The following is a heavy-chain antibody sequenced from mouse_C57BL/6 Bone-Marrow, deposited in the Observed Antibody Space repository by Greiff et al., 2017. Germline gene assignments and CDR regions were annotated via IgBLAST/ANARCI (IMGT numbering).Heavy chain of an antibody. CDR3: TRDNYGSSPFAY. D-gene: IGHD1-1*01. J-gene: IGHJ3*01. V-gene: IGHV5-9-1*02. CDR1: GFTFSSYA. Sequence: EVKLQESGEGLVKPGGSLKLSCAASGFTFSSYAMSWVRQTPEKRLEWVAYISSGGDYIYYADTVKGRFTISRDNARNTLYLQMSSLKSEDTAMYYCTRDNYGSSPFAYWGQGTLVTGSA. CDR2: ISSGGDYI.